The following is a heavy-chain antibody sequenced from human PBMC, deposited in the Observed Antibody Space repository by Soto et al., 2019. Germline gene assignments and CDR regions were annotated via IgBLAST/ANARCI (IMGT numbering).Heavy chain of an antibody. CDR3: ARAPSRGLRFLEWLSPGWFDP. Sequence: QVQLQESGPGLVKPSQTLSLTCTVSGGSISSGGYYWSWIRQHPGKGLEWLGYIYYSGSTYYNPSLKGRVTISVDTSKYQFSLKLSSVTAADTAVYCGARAPSRGLRFLEWLSPGWFDPWGQGTLVTVSS. D-gene: IGHD3-3*01. CDR1: GGSISSGGYY. V-gene: IGHV4-31*03. CDR2: IYYSGST. J-gene: IGHJ5*02.